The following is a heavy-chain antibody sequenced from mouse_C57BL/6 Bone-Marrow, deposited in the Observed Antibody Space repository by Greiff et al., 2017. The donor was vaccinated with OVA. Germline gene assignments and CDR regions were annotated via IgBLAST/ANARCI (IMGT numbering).Heavy chain of an antibody. J-gene: IGHJ3*01. Sequence: EVQLKESGAELVRPGASVKLSCTASGFNITDDYMHWVTQRPEQGLEWIGWIDPENGDTEYASKFQGKATITADTSSNTAYLQLSSLTSEDTAVYYCTTGAYWGQGTLVTVSA. CDR1: GFNITDDY. CDR3: TTGAY. CDR2: IDPENGDT. V-gene: IGHV14-4*01.